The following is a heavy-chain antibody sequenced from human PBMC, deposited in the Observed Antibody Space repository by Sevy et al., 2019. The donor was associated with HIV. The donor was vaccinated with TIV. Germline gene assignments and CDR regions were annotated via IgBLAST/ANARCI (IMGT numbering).Heavy chain of an antibody. D-gene: IGHD2-8*01. V-gene: IGHV3-23*01. Sequence: GGCLRLSCAASGFTFSKYPMSWVRQPPGKGLEWVSTLSFGCGEIKYADSVKGRFTISIDNPKSSVYLQMNNLRPEDTAVYYCARERRTKPHDYWGQGTLVTVSS. CDR2: LSFGCGEI. CDR1: GFTFSKYP. CDR3: ARERRTKPHDY. J-gene: IGHJ4*02.